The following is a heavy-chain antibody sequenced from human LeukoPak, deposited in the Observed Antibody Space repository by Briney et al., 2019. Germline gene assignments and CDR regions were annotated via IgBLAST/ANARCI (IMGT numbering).Heavy chain of an antibody. CDR1: GFTFSTYS. D-gene: IGHD3-22*01. Sequence: GGSPSLSCAASGFTFSTYSMNWVRQAPGKGLEWVSSINSGSSYINYADSVRGRFTISRDNAKNSLYLQMNSLRAEDTAVCYCARTYYYDNSAVFGHWGQGTLVTVSS. J-gene: IGHJ4*02. V-gene: IGHV3-21*01. CDR2: INSGSSYI. CDR3: ARTYYYDNSAVFGH.